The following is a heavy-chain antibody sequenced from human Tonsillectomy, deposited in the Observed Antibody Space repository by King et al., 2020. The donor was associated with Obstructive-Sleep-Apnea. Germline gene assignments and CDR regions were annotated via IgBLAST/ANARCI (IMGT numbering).Heavy chain of an antibody. CDR1: GGSISSGDYY. CDR3: ARASSRLITMVRGVIQEGEDY. Sequence: VQLQESGPGLVKPSQTLSLTCTVSGGSISSGDYYWSWIRQPPGKGLEWIGYIYYSGSTYYNPSLKSRVTISVDTSKNQFSLKLSSVTAADTAVYYCARASSRLITMVRGVIQEGEDYWGQGTLVTVSS. V-gene: IGHV4-30-4*01. D-gene: IGHD3-10*01. J-gene: IGHJ4*02. CDR2: IYYSGST.